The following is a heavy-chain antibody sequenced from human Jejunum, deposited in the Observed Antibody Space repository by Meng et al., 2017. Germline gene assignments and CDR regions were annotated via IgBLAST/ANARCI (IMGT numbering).Heavy chain of an antibody. CDR3: ARGNRPPQDYGDYAPWDY. D-gene: IGHD4-17*01. CDR1: GYSFTNYG. CDR2: VSTSNGNT. J-gene: IGHJ4*02. Sequence: QVQLVQSGAELKKPGASVKVFCKASGYSFTNYGISWVRQAPGQGLEWMGWVSTSNGNTQYAQNVQGRLTMTTDTSTTTAYMELNSLRSDDTAVYYCARGNRPPQDYGDYAPWDYWGQGTLVTVSS. V-gene: IGHV1-18*01.